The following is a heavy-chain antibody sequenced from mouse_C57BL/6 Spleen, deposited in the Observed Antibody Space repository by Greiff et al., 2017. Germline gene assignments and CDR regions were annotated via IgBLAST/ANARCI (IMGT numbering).Heavy chain of an antibody. CDR3: ARGLGRGPWFAY. CDR2: IDPSDSET. J-gene: IGHJ3*01. Sequence: QVQLQQPGAELVRPGSSVKLSCKASGYTFTSYWMHWVKQRPIQGLEWIGNIDPSDSETHYNQKFKDKATLTVDKSSSTAYMQLSSLTSEDSAVYYCARGLGRGPWFAYWGQGTLVTVSA. V-gene: IGHV1-52*01. CDR1: GYTFTSYW. D-gene: IGHD4-1*01.